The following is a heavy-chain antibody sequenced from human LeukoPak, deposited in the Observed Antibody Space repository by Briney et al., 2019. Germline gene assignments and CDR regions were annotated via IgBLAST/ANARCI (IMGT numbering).Heavy chain of an antibody. CDR1: GFTLSSYS. J-gene: IGHJ4*02. CDR2: MTASGVAF. D-gene: IGHD5-12*01. Sequence: PGGTLRPSSALSGFTLSSYSMTCVRQVPGRRLKWISYMTASGVAFYYADSVRGRFTFSRDNARNSLFLQMNSRTVEDTAVYYGARSLSGYEPLSSVCGQGTLVTVSS. CDR3: ARSLSGYEPLSSV. V-gene: IGHV3-48*04.